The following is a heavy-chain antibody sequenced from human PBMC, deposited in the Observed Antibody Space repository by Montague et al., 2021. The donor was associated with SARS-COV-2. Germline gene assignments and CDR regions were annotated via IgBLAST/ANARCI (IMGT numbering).Heavy chain of an antibody. CDR3: ARAFVVVIAIDAFDI. CDR1: GGSISSGGYY. V-gene: IGHV4-31*03. D-gene: IGHD2-21*01. J-gene: IGHJ3*02. Sequence: TLSLTCTVSGGSISSGGYYWSWIRQHPGKGLAWIGYIYYSGSTYYNPSLKSRVTISVDTSKNQFSLKLSSVTAADTAVYYCARAFVVVIAIDAFDIWGQGTMVTVSS. CDR2: IYYSGST.